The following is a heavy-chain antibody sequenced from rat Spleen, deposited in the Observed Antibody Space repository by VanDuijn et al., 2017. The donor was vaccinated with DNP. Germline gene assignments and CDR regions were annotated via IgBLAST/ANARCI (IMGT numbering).Heavy chain of an antibody. D-gene: IGHD1-4*01. Sequence: EVKLVESGGGLVQPGRSLKLSCAASGFNFNDYWMGWVRQAPGKGLEWIGQINKDSSTITYIPSLKDKFTISRDNDQNTLYLQMSKLGSEDTATYYCAGRPPPTRGPFDYWGQGVTVTVSS. V-gene: IGHV4-2*01. CDR1: GFNFNDYW. J-gene: IGHJ2*01. CDR2: INKDSSTI. CDR3: AGRPPPTRGPFDY.